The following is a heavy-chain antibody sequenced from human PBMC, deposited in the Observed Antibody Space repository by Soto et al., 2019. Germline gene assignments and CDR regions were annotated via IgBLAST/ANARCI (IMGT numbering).Heavy chain of an antibody. CDR2: ISGSGGST. D-gene: IGHD1-26*01. CDR3: AKDVLRDGSYLDSFDI. Sequence: GGSLRLSCAASGFTFSSYAMSWVRQAPGKGLEWVSAISGSGGSTYYADSVKGRFTISRDNSKNTLYLQMNSLRAEDTAVYYCAKDVLRDGSYLDSFDIWGQGTMVTVSS. J-gene: IGHJ3*02. CDR1: GFTFSSYA. V-gene: IGHV3-23*01.